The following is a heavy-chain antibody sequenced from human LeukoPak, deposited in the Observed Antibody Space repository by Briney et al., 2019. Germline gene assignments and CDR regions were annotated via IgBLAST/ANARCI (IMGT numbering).Heavy chain of an antibody. Sequence: SETLSLTCTVSGGSISSSSYYWGWIRQPPGKGLEWIGSIYYSGSTYYNPSLKSRVTISVDKSKNQFSLKLSSVTAADTAVYYCARDRPPYYYMDVWGKGTTVTVSS. V-gene: IGHV4-39*07. CDR2: IYYSGST. CDR3: ARDRPPYYYMDV. CDR1: GGSISSSSYY. J-gene: IGHJ6*03.